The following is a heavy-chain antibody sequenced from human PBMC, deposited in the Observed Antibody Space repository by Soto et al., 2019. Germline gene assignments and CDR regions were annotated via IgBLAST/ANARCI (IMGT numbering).Heavy chain of an antibody. J-gene: IGHJ5*02. CDR3: ARDKTDSTVVPTTLTGWFGP. D-gene: IGHD2-2*01. V-gene: IGHV4-61*01. CDR2: IHYSGNT. Sequence: SQPLSVRSLVASGTGGGGNHCWSWIRQPPGKGLEWIGYIHYSGNTNYNPSLQSRVSISVDTSKNQFSLKLSSVTAADTAVYYCARDKTDSTVVPTTLTGWFGPWGQGTPVTVSS. CDR1: SGTGGGGNHC.